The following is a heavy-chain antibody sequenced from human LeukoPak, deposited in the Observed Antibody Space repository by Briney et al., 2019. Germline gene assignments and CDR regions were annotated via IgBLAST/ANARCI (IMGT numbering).Heavy chain of an antibody. CDR1: GFTFSSYV. CDR3: AKSAGITMIVRDTFDI. D-gene: IGHD3-22*01. CDR2: ISGCGVST. J-gene: IGHJ3*02. V-gene: IGHV3-23*01. Sequence: GGSLRLSCAASGFTFSSYVMSWVRQAPGKGLEWVSGISGCGVSTYYADSVKGRFTISRDNSKNTLYLQMNSLRAEDTAVYYCAKSAGITMIVRDTFDIWGQGTMVTVSS.